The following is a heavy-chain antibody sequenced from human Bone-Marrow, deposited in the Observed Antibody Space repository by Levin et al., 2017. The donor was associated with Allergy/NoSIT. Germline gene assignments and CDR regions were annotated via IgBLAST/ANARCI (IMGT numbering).Heavy chain of an antibody. J-gene: IGHJ4*02. V-gene: IGHV3-30*18. D-gene: IGHD3-16*02. CDR2: ISYDAYSK. CDR1: GFTFSDYG. CDR3: AKGGDYVWGSYRPEEKYYFDY. Sequence: GESLKISCAASGFTFSDYGMHWVRQAPGKGLEWVAIISYDAYSKYYADSVKGRFTISRDNSKNTLYLQMNSLRPEDTAVYYCAKGGDYVWGSYRPEEKYYFDYWGRGTLVTVSS.